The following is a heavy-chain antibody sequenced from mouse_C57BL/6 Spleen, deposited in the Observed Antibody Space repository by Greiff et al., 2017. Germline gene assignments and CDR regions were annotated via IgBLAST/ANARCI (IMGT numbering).Heavy chain of an antibody. CDR1: CYAFSSSW. V-gene: IGHV1-82*01. CDR2: IYPGDGDT. CDR3: ARSATDFDY. J-gene: IGHJ2*01. D-gene: IGHD1-2*01. Sequence: VQLQQSGPELVKPGASVKISCKASCYAFSSSWMNWVQQRPGKGLEWIGRIYPGDGDTNYNGNFKGKVTLTADKSSSTAYMQLSSLSSEDSAVYFGARSATDFDYRGQGTTLTVSS.